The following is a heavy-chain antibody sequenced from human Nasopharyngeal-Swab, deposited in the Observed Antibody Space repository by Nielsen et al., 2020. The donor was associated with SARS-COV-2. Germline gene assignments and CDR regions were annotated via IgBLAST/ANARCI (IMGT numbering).Heavy chain of an antibody. V-gene: IGHV4-31*02. D-gene: IGHD3-22*01. Sequence: PGKGLEWIGYIYYSGSTYYNPSLKSRVTISVDTSKNQFSLKLSSVTAADTAVYYCAREPTNYYDNSVNYYGMDVWGQGTTVTVSS. J-gene: IGHJ6*02. CDR2: IYYSGST. CDR3: AREPTNYYDNSVNYYGMDV.